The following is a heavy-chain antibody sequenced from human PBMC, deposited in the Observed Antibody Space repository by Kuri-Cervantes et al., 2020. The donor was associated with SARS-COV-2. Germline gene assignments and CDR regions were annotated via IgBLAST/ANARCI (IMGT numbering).Heavy chain of an antibody. Sequence: GGSLRLSCAASGFTFSSYSMNWVRQAPGKGLEWVSGISWNSGSIGYADSVKGRCTISRDNAKNSLYLQMNSLRAEDTALYYCAKDIGYCSGGSCYSFDYWGQGTLVTVSS. V-gene: IGHV3-9*01. CDR1: GFTFSSYS. J-gene: IGHJ4*02. CDR2: ISWNSGSI. D-gene: IGHD2-15*01. CDR3: AKDIGYCSGGSCYSFDY.